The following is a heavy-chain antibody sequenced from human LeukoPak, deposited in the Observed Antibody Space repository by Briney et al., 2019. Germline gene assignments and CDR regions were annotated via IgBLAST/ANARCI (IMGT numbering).Heavy chain of an antibody. J-gene: IGHJ4*02. Sequence: PSETLSLTCSVSGGSISSGGYYWSWIRQHPGKGLEWIGYIYYSGSTYYNPSLKGRVTISVDTSNNQFSLNLSSVTAADTAVYYCARDNQGYSGYDSRFDYWGQGTLVTVSS. CDR1: GGSISSGGYY. D-gene: IGHD5-12*01. CDR3: ARDNQGYSGYDSRFDY. V-gene: IGHV4-31*03. CDR2: IYYSGST.